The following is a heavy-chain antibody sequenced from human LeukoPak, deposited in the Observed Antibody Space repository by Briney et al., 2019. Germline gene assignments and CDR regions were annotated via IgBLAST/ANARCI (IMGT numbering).Heavy chain of an antibody. CDR2: ISSSSSYI. CDR1: GFTFSSYS. D-gene: IGHD6-19*01. CDR3: ARDAARIAVAGTPVDY. V-gene: IGHV3-21*01. J-gene: IGHJ4*02. Sequence: GGSLRLSCAASGFTFSSYSMNWVRQAPGKGLDWVSSISSSSSYIYYADSVKGRFTISRDNAKNSLYLQMNSLRAEDTAVYYCARDAARIAVAGTPVDYWGQGTLVTVSS.